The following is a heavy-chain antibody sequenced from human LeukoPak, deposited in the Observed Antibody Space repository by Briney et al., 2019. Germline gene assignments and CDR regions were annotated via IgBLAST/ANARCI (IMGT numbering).Heavy chain of an antibody. CDR2: IYYTGAT. CDR3: AKYGNSGWVIDN. Sequence: SETLSLTCTVSGGSIGNNYRTWIRQPPGKGLEYIGYIYYTGATNYNPSLKSRVTISVDTSKSQFSLKLSSVTAAATAVYFCAKYGNSGWVIDNWGQGALVTVSS. CDR1: GGSIGNNY. J-gene: IGHJ4*02. D-gene: IGHD6-19*01. V-gene: IGHV4-59*08.